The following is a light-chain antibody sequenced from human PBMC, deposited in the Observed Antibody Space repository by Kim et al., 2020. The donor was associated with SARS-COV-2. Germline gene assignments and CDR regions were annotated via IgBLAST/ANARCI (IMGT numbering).Light chain of an antibody. CDR2: GKN. V-gene: IGLV3-19*01. CDR3: NSRDSNDNVV. Sequence: VDLGQTVRITCQGDSRRNYYATWYQQKPGQAPILVIYGKNNRPSGIPDRFSGSSSGNTASLTITGTQAGDEADYYCNSRDSNDNVVFGGGTQLTVL. CDR1: SRRNYY. J-gene: IGLJ2*01.